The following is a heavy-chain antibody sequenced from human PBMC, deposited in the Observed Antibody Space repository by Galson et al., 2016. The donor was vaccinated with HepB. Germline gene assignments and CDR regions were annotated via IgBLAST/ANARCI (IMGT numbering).Heavy chain of an antibody. V-gene: IGHV4-39*01. Sequence: SETLSLTCIVSDGFISTPTYYWGWIRQPPGKGLEWIGSVYYSGATYYNPSLKSRVTISVDRSKNQLSLRLTSVTAADTAVYYCVRAPGYWGQGTLVTVSS. CDR1: DGFISTPTYY. CDR3: VRAPGY. J-gene: IGHJ4*02. CDR2: VYYSGAT.